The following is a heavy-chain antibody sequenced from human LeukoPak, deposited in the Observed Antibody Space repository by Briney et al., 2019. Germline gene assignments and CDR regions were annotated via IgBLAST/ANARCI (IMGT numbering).Heavy chain of an antibody. CDR2: IYDSGST. CDR3: ASGYSSGWYGV. D-gene: IGHD6-19*01. Sequence: SETLSLTCTVSGGSISSYFWSWIRQPPGKGLEWIGYIYDSGSTNYNPSFKSRVTISVGTPKNQFSLKLSSVTAADTAVYYCASGYSSGWYGVWGQGTLVTVSS. V-gene: IGHV4-59*08. J-gene: IGHJ4*02. CDR1: GGSISSYF.